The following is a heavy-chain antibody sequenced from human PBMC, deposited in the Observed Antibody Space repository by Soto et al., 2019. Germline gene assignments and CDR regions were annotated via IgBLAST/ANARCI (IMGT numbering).Heavy chain of an antibody. V-gene: IGHV3-23*01. Sequence: PGGSLRLSCAASGFTFSSYAMSWVRQAPGKGLEWVSAISGSGGSTYYADSVKGRFTISRDNSKNTLYLQMNSLRAEDTAVYYCAKTTPRVLRYFDWVGTDYYYGMDVWGQGTTVTVSS. J-gene: IGHJ6*02. D-gene: IGHD3-9*01. CDR3: AKTTPRVLRYFDWVGTDYYYGMDV. CDR1: GFTFSSYA. CDR2: ISGSGGST.